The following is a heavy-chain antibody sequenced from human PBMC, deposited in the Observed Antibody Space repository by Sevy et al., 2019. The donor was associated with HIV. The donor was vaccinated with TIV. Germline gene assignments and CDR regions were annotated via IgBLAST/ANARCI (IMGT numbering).Heavy chain of an antibody. J-gene: IGHJ4*02. D-gene: IGHD2-8*01. Sequence: GSLRLSCAASGFTFSKYSMSWVRQPPGKELEWVSTLSFGCGEINYADSVKGRFTISRDNSKSSVYLQMNNLRPEDTAVYYCAREGCTKPHDYWGQGTLVTVSS. CDR3: AREGCTKPHDY. V-gene: IGHV3-23*01. CDR2: LSFGCGEI. CDR1: GFTFSKYS.